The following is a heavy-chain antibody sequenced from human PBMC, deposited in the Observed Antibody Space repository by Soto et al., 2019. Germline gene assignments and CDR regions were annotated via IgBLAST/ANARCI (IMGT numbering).Heavy chain of an antibody. CDR1: GYTFTSYA. V-gene: IGHV1-3*01. CDR2: INAYTGNT. J-gene: IGHJ4*02. CDR3: ARRWTTGEIDY. Sequence: ASVKVSCKASGYTFTSYAMHWVRQAPGQGLEWMGWINAYTGNTKYSQNFQGRVTMTRDTSASTAYMELRSLRSEDTAVYYCARRWTTGEIDYWGQGTLVTVSS. D-gene: IGHD4-17*01.